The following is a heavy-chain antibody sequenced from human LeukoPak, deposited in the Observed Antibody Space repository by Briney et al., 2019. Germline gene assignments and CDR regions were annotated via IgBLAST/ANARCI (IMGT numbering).Heavy chain of an antibody. Sequence: SETLSLTCGVYGGSFSGYYWSWIRHSPGRGLGWIAEINQRRSTNYNPSLKSRVTISVDTSKNQFSLRLSSVTAADAGVYYCATKYSLAVAANPPYFDYWGQGTLVTVSS. CDR2: INQRRST. CDR3: ATKYSLAVAANPPYFDY. D-gene: IGHD6-19*01. CDR1: GGSFSGYY. J-gene: IGHJ4*02. V-gene: IGHV4-34*01.